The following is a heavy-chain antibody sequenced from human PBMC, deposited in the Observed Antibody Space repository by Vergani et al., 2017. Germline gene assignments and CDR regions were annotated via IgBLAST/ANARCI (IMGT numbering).Heavy chain of an antibody. J-gene: IGHJ6*03. Sequence: QVQLLQSGAEVKKPGASVKVSCKASGYTFTSYDINWVRQATGQGLEWMGWINPNSGNTGYAQKFQGRVTMTRNTSISTAYMGLSSLRSEDTAVYYCARGLARFIRTQYYYYKDVWGKGTKVTVSS. V-gene: IGHV1-8*01. CDR2: INPNSGNT. CDR3: ARGLARFIRTQYYYYKDV. D-gene: IGHD3-3*01. CDR1: GYTFTSYD.